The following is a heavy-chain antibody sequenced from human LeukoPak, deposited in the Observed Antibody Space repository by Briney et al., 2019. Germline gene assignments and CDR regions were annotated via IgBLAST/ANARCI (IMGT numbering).Heavy chain of an antibody. CDR3: ARDQHYYDSSGYPEDGFDV. D-gene: IGHD3-22*01. CDR2: IYHSGST. Sequence: SETLSLTCAVSGASINSSNWWSWVRQSPGKGLEWIGEIYHSGSTNYNPSLKSRVIISVDKSKNQFSLKVTSVTAADTAMYCARDQHYYDSSGYPEDGFDVWGQGTMVTVSS. J-gene: IGHJ3*01. CDR1: GASINSSNW. V-gene: IGHV4-4*02.